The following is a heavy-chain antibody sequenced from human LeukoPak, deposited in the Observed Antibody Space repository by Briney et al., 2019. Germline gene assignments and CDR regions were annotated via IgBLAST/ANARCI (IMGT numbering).Heavy chain of an antibody. CDR3: ARVGPPYSSSGRGFDY. D-gene: IGHD6-6*01. Sequence: GGSLRLSCAASGFTVSSNYMSWVRQAPGKELEWVSVIYSGGSTYYADSVKGRFTISRDNSKNTLYLQMNSLRAEDTAVYYCARVGPPYSSSGRGFDYWGQGTLVTVSS. CDR1: GFTVSSNY. J-gene: IGHJ4*02. V-gene: IGHV3-53*01. CDR2: IYSGGST.